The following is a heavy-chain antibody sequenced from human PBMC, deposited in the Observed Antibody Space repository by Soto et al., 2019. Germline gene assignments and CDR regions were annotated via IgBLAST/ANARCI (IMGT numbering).Heavy chain of an antibody. D-gene: IGHD2-15*01. Sequence: QVQLVQSGAEVREPGSSVKVSCKASGDSFSNFAISWVRQAPGQGLEWMGGITPVFGRPNYAQNFKGRVSITADESTGTAFMGLTRLRSEDTAVYYCATKSCRGGSCYSWRFDNWGQGPLITVSS. J-gene: IGHJ5*02. CDR3: ATKSCRGGSCYSWRFDN. CDR2: ITPVFGRP. CDR1: GDSFSNFA. V-gene: IGHV1-69*01.